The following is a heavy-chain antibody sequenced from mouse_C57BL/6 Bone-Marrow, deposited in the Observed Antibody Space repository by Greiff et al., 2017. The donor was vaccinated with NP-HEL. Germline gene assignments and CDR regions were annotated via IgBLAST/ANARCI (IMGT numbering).Heavy chain of an antibody. CDR3: TRSRATVVARYFDV. V-gene: IGHV1-5*01. J-gene: IGHJ1*03. D-gene: IGHD1-1*01. CDR2: IYPGNSDT. Sequence: VQLQQSGTVLARPGASVKMSCKTSGYTFTSYWMHWVKQRPGQGLEWIGAIYPGNSDTSYNQKFKGKAKLTAVTSASTAYMELSSLTNEDSAVYYCTRSRATVVARYFDVWGTGTTVTVSS. CDR1: GYTFTSYW.